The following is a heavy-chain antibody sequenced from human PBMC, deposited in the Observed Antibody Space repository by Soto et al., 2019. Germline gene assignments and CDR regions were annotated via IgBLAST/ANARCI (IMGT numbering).Heavy chain of an antibody. D-gene: IGHD6-6*01. V-gene: IGHV3-21*01. CDR2: ISSSSSYI. CDR3: ARDLWEYSLDFDY. CDR1: GFTFSSYS. Sequence: GGSLRLSCAASGFTFSSYSMNWVRQAPGKGLEWVSSISSSSSYIYYADSVKGRFTISRDNAKNSLYLQMNSLRAEDTAVYYCARDLWEYSLDFDYWGQGILVTVSS. J-gene: IGHJ4*02.